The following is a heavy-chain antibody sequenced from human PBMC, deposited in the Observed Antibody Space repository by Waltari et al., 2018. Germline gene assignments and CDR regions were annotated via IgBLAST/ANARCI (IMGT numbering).Heavy chain of an antibody. CDR2: INPSGGST. D-gene: IGHD1-26*01. Sequence: QVQLVQSGAEVKKPGASVKVSCKASGYTFTSYYMPWVRQAPGQGLEWMGIINPSGGSTSYAQKFQGRVTMTRDTSTSTVYMELSSLRSEDTAVYYCARAPVGATSFDYWGQGTLVTVSS. V-gene: IGHV1-46*01. J-gene: IGHJ4*02. CDR1: GYTFTSYY. CDR3: ARAPVGATSFDY.